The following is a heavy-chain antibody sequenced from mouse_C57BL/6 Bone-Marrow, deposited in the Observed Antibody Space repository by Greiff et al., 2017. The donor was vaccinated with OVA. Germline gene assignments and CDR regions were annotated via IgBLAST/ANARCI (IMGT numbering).Heavy chain of an antibody. CDR1: GYSFTGYF. V-gene: IGHV1-20*01. Sequence: VQLKQSGPELVKPGDSVKISCKASGYSFTGYFMNWVMQSHGKSLEWIGRINPYNGDTFYNQKFKGKATLTVDKSSSTAHMELRSLTYEDSAVYYCARRQRTRYFDVWGTGTTVTVSS. CDR2: INPYNGDT. J-gene: IGHJ1*03. CDR3: ARRQRTRYFDV.